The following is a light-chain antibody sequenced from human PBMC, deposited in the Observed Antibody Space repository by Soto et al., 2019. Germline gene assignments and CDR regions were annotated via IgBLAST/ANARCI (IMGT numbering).Light chain of an antibody. CDR3: SSYAGSNNLI. J-gene: IGLJ2*01. Sequence: QSALTQPPSASGSPGQSVTISCTGTSGDVGGYNYVSWYQQHPGKAPKLMIYEVSKRPSGVPDRFSGSKCGNTASLTVSGLQAEDEADYYCSSYAGSNNLIFGGGTKLTVL. V-gene: IGLV2-8*01. CDR1: SGDVGGYNY. CDR2: EVS.